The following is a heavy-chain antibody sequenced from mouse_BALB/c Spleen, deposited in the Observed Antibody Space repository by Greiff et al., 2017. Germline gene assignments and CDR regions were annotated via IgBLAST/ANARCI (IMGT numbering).Heavy chain of an antibody. CDR2: ISSGSSTI. J-gene: IGHJ4*01. Sequence: DVHLVESGGGLVQPGGSRKLSCAASGFTFSSFGMHWVRQAPEKGLEWVAYISSGSSTIYYADTVKGRFTISRDNPKNTLFLQMTSLRSEDTAMYYCARRVMDYWGQGTSVTVSS. V-gene: IGHV5-17*02. CDR1: GFTFSSFG. CDR3: ARRVMDY.